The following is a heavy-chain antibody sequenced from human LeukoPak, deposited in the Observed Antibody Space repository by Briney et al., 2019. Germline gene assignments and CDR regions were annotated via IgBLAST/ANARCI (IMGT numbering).Heavy chain of an antibody. Sequence: SETLSLTCTVSGGSISRYYWSWIRQPPGTGLEWIGYIYYTGRADYNPSLKSRVSMSVDTSKNQFSLRVNSMTAADTAVYYCARGDFWSGAPTDWGQGSLVTVSS. CDR2: IYYTGRA. CDR3: ARGDFWSGAPTD. J-gene: IGHJ4*02. CDR1: GGSISRYY. V-gene: IGHV4-59*01. D-gene: IGHD3-3*01.